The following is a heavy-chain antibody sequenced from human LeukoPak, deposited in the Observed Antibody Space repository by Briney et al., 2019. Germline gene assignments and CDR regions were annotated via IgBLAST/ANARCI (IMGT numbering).Heavy chain of an antibody. Sequence: SETLSLTCTVSGGSISSGSYYWSWIWQPAGKGLEWIGRIYTSGSTNYNPSLKSRATISVDTSKNQFSLKLSSVTAADTAVYYCARSSPYDSSGRLDYWGQGTLVTVSS. CDR2: IYTSGST. V-gene: IGHV4-61*02. J-gene: IGHJ4*02. D-gene: IGHD3-22*01. CDR3: ARSSPYDSSGRLDY. CDR1: GGSISSGSYY.